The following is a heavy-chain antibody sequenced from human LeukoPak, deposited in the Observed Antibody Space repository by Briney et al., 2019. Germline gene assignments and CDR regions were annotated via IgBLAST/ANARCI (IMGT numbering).Heavy chain of an antibody. CDR2: INSDGSTT. Sequence: PGGSLRLSCAASGFTLSSYWMHWVRQAPGKGPVWVSHINSDGSTTRYADSVKGRFTISRDNAKNTLYLQMNSLRAEDTAVYYCTRGHSGSYYRAFDIWGQGTMATVSS. CDR3: TRGHSGSYYRAFDI. CDR1: GFTLSSYW. J-gene: IGHJ3*02. V-gene: IGHV3-74*01. D-gene: IGHD1-26*01.